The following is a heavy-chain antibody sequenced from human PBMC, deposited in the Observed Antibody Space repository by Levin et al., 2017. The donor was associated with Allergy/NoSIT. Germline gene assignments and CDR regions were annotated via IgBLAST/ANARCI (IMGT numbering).Heavy chain of an antibody. V-gene: IGHV3-23*01. CDR2: ITGSGGRT. Sequence: GESLKISCAASGFTFSSYAMSWVRQPPGKGLEWVSGITGSGGRTYNADSVKGRFTISRDNSKNTLYLEMNSLRAEDTAVYYCAKDLVVVAATNPPLDAFDIWGQGTMVTVSS. D-gene: IGHD2-15*01. CDR3: AKDLVVVAATNPPLDAFDI. CDR1: GFTFSSYA. J-gene: IGHJ3*02.